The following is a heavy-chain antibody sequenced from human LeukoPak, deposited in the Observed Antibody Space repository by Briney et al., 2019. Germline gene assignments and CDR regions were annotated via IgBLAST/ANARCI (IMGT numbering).Heavy chain of an antibody. J-gene: IGHJ3*02. D-gene: IGHD3-16*02. CDR2: ISSSSSYI. CDR1: GFTFSNYW. V-gene: IGHV3-21*01. Sequence: PGGSLRLSCAASGFTFSNYWMSWVRQAPGKGREWVSSISSSSSYIYYADSVKGRFTISRDNAKNSLYLQMNSLRAEDTAVYYCARIEGGWYDYVWGSYRYAFDIWGQGTMVTVSS. CDR3: ARIEGGWYDYVWGSYRYAFDI.